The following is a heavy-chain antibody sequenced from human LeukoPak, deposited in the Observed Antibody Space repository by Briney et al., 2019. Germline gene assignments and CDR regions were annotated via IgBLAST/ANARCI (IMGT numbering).Heavy chain of an antibody. CDR1: GFTFSSYS. CDR2: ISSSSSYI. J-gene: IGHJ3*02. Sequence: PGXSLRLSCAASGFTFSSYSMNWVRQAPGKGLEWVSSISSSSSYIYYADSVKGRFTISRDKAKNSLYLQMNSLRAEDTAVYYCARVPYYYDSSGYYSAFDIWGQGTMVTVSS. CDR3: ARVPYYYDSSGYYSAFDI. D-gene: IGHD3-22*01. V-gene: IGHV3-21*01.